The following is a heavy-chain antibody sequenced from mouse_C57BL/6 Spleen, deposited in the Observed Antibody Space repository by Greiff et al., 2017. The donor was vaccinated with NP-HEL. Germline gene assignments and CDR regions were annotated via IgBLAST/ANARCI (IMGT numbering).Heavy chain of an antibody. D-gene: IGHD1-1*01. J-gene: IGHJ1*03. CDR2: IYPGSGNT. V-gene: IGHV1-76*01. CDR3: ARERDPVVEYFDV. Sequence: VQLVESGAELVRPGASVKLSCKASGYTFTDYYINWVKQRPGQGLEWIARIYPGSGNTYYNEKFKGKATLTAEKSSSTAYMQLSSLTSEDSAVYFCARERDPVVEYFDVWGTGTTVTVSS. CDR1: GYTFTDYY.